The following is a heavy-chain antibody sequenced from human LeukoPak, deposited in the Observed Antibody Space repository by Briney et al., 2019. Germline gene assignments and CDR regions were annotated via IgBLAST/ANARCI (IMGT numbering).Heavy chain of an antibody. J-gene: IGHJ6*02. CDR3: AKGLHTYGLDV. CDR2: LASDDRT. V-gene: IGHV3-66*02. Sequence: GGSLRLSCAASGFDVSTMWMIWVRQAPGKGLEWISVLASDDRTHYADSVKGRFSISRDNLKNTIYLQMSSLRVEDTALYYCAKGLHTYGLDVWGQGTTVTVSS. CDR1: GFDVSTMW.